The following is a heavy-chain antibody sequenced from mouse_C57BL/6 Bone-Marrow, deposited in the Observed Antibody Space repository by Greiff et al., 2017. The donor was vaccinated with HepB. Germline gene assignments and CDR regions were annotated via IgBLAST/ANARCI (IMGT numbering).Heavy chain of an antibody. CDR2: IDPSDSYT. V-gene: IGHV1-69*01. Sequence: QVQLQQPGAELVMPGASVQLSCKASGYTFTSYWMHWVKQRPGQGLEWIGEIDPSDSYTNYNQKFKGKSTLTVDKSSSTAYIQLSRLTSEDSAVYYCSRESYYDDGGDAMDYWGQGTSVTVSS. CDR3: SRESYYDDGGDAMDY. CDR1: GYTFTSYW. J-gene: IGHJ4*01. D-gene: IGHD2-4*01.